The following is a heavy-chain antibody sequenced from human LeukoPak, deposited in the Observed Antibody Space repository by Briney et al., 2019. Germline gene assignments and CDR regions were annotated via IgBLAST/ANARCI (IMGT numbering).Heavy chain of an antibody. CDR2: INPSSGGT. CDR1: GYTFTDYY. J-gene: IGHJ5*02. Sequence: GASVKVSCKASGYTFTDYYIHWVRRAPGQGLEWMGWINPSSGGTNFAQKFQGRVTMTRDTSISTAYMELSSLRSDDTAVYYCARRYCSSTNCYTPGFDPWGQGTLVTVSS. D-gene: IGHD2-2*02. V-gene: IGHV1-2*02. CDR3: ARRYCSSTNCYTPGFDP.